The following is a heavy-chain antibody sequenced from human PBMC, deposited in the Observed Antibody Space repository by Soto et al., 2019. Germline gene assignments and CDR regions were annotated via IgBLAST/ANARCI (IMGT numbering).Heavy chain of an antibody. J-gene: IGHJ6*02. Sequence: QVQLQQWGAGLLKPSETLSLTCAVYGGSFSGYYWSWIRQPPGKGLEWIGEINHSGSTNYNPSLKSRVTISVDTSKNQFSLKLSSVTAADTAVYYCARDDPVGKYCSGGSCSYYYYYGMDVWGQGTTFTVSS. D-gene: IGHD2-15*01. CDR1: GGSFSGYY. CDR3: ARDDPVGKYCSGGSCSYYYYYGMDV. CDR2: INHSGST. V-gene: IGHV4-34*01.